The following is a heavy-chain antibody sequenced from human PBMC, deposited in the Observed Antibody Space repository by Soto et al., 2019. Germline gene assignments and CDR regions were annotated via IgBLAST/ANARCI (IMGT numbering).Heavy chain of an antibody. CDR3: ARAPEGWFGGANAFDI. CDR1: GGSISSYY. J-gene: IGHJ3*02. CDR2: IYYSGST. Sequence: QVQLQESGPGLVKPSETLSLTCTVSGGSISSYYWSWIRQPPGKGLEWIGYIYYSGSTNYNPSLKSRVTISVDTSKNQFSLKLSSVTAADTAVYYCARAPEGWFGGANAFDIWGQGTMVTVSS. D-gene: IGHD3-10*01. V-gene: IGHV4-59*01.